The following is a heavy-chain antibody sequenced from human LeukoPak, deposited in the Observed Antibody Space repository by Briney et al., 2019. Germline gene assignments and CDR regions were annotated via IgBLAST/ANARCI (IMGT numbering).Heavy chain of an antibody. J-gene: IGHJ6*03. Sequence: SETLSLTCTVSGGSICFYQGMCLGQPPGETVEGIGYLYYSGSTNYNPSLKSRVTISVDTSKNQFSLKLSSVTAADTAVYYCARQHTAMVLYYYYYMDVWGKGTTVTISS. CDR1: GGSICFYQ. V-gene: IGHV4-59*01. D-gene: IGHD5-18*01. CDR3: ARQHTAMVLYYYYYMDV. CDR2: LYYSGST.